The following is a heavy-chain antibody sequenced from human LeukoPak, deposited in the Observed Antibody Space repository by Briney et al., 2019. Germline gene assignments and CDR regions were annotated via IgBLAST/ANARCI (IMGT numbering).Heavy chain of an antibody. CDR2: IFYSGTT. V-gene: IGHV4-59*01. D-gene: IGHD6-19*01. CDR1: DGSMNSYY. J-gene: IGHJ4*02. CDR3: ARDRSRYSSRYFDF. Sequence: PSETLSLTCTVSDGSMNSYYWSWIRQPPGKGLEWIGYIFYSGTTDYNPSLKSRVTISVDSSKNQFSLKMTSVTATDTAVYYCARDRSRYSSRYFDFWGQGTLVTVSS.